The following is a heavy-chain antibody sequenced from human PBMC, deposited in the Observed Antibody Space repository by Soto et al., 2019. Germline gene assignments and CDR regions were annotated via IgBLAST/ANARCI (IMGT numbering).Heavy chain of an antibody. V-gene: IGHV4-38-2*01. CDR1: GCSVSSGSY. CDR3: ERANVMVVAGSTFDF. J-gene: IGHJ4*01. CDR2: MYHGGTT. D-gene: IGHD6-19*01. Sequence: PXESLSRTGRVSGCSVSSGSYWAWIRQPPGKGPEWIASMYHGGTTFYNPSLKSRVSISVDTANNQVSLKLRFMSAADTAVYYCERANVMVVAGSTFDFWGRGTLVTVYS.